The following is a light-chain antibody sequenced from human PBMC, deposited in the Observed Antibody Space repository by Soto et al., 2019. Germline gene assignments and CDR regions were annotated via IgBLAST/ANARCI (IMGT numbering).Light chain of an antibody. Sequence: EIVLTQSPGTLSLSPGERATLSCRASQSVSSSYLAWYQQKPGQAPRLLIYGASTRATGIPASFSGSGSGTEFTLTISSLQSEDFAVYYCQQYNNWPRTFGQGTKVEFK. J-gene: IGKJ1*01. CDR3: QQYNNWPRT. CDR1: QSVSSSY. CDR2: GAS. V-gene: IGKV3-15*01.